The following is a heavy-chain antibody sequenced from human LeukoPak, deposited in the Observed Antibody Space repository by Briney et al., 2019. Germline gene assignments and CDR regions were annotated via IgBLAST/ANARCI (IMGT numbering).Heavy chain of an antibody. CDR2: IYYSGNT. V-gene: IGHV4-59*08. CDR3: AKTWVHDSFDI. D-gene: IGHD1-26*01. Sequence: SETESLTCTVSGGSITTYYWSWMRQPPGKGLEWIGYIYYSGNTKYNPSLKSRVSMSVDTSKNQFSLKLSSVTAADTAVYYCAKTWVHDSFDIWGQGTMVTVSS. CDR1: GGSITTYY. J-gene: IGHJ3*02.